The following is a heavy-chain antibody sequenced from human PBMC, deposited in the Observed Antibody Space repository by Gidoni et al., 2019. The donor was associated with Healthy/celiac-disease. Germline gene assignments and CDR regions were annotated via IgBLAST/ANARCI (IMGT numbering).Heavy chain of an antibody. Sequence: VTFKGVCSVLVKPHGTPPPAFTVLGFPTSHCRMGVSWIRQPPGKALEWLAHIFSNDEKSYSTSLKSRLTISKDTSKSQVVLTMTNMVPVDTATYYCARFYDSSGYYHPFDYWGQGTLVTVSS. CDR2: IFSNDEK. CDR1: GFPTSHCRMG. V-gene: IGHV2-26*01. CDR3: ARFYDSSGYYHPFDY. J-gene: IGHJ4*02. D-gene: IGHD3-22*01.